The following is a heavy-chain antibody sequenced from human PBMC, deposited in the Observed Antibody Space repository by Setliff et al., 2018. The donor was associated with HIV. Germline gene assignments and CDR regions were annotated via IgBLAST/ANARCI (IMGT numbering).Heavy chain of an antibody. D-gene: IGHD2-15*01. CDR3: ASSITVAAGRSHYYYAMDV. CDR1: GYSFTSYW. CDR2: IHPSDSNT. Sequence: GASLKLSCKGSGYSFTSYWIGWVRRMPGKGLEWMGIIHPSDSNTRYSPSFRGHVTISADKSISTAYLQWSSLKASDTAMYYCASSITVAAGRSHYYYAMDVWGQGTTVTVSS. J-gene: IGHJ6*02. V-gene: IGHV5-51*01.